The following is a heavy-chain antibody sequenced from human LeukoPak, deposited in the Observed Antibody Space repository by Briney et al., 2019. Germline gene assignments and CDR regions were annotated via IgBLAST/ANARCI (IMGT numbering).Heavy chain of an antibody. D-gene: IGHD3-10*01. CDR3: ACASGNYYNGNYCDY. V-gene: IGHV1-2*02. Sequence: ASVKVSCKASGYTFTGYNMHWVRQAPGQGLERMGWINANSGGTNYAQKFQGRVTMTRDTSISTAFMELSRLSSDDTAVYYCACASGNYYNGNYCDYGGQGTLVTVS. J-gene: IGHJ4*02. CDR2: INANSGGT. CDR1: GYTFTGYN.